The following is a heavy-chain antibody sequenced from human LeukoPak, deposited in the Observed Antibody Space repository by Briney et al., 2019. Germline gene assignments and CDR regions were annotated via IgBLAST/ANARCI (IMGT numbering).Heavy chain of an antibody. V-gene: IGHV3-15*01. CDR1: GFTFISAW. CDR3: VADTPSEIYPFDY. D-gene: IGHD1-26*01. J-gene: IGHJ4*02. CDR2: IKSKADGETT. Sequence: GGSLRLSCAASGFTFISAWMTWVRQAPGKGLEWVGRIKSKADGETTDYAAPVRGRFTVSRDDSGSTLFLQMNSLKTEDTAVYYCVADTPSEIYPFDYWGQGILVTVSS.